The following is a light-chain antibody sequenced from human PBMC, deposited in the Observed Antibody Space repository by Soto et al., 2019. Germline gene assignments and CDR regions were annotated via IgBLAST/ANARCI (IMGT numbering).Light chain of an antibody. Sequence: EIVLTQSPGTLSLSPGERATLSCRASQSVSSSYLAWYQQKPGQAPRLLIYGASSRATGIPDRFSGSGSGTDFTLTISSLQAEDVAVYYCQQYYNIPKTFGQGTKVDIK. CDR3: QQYYNIPKT. CDR2: GAS. J-gene: IGKJ1*01. CDR1: QSVSSSY. V-gene: IGKV3-20*01.